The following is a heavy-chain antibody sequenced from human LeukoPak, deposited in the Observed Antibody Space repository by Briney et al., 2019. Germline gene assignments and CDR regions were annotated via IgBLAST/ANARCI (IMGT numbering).Heavy chain of an antibody. V-gene: IGHV3-48*03. CDR2: ISSSGSTI. CDR3: ARSHPTYYYDSSGYAARGYYMDV. D-gene: IGHD3-22*01. Sequence: SGGSLRLSCAASGFTFSSYEMNWVRQAPGKGLESVSYISSSGSTIYYADSVKGRFTISRDNAKNSLYLQMNSLRAEDTALYYCARSHPTYYYDSSGYAARGYYMDVWGKGTTVTVSS. CDR1: GFTFSSYE. J-gene: IGHJ6*03.